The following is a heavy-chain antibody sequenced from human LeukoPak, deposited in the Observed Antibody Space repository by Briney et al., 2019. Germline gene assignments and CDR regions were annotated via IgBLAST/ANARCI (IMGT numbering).Heavy chain of an antibody. J-gene: IGHJ6*02. CDR2: IYPGDSDT. CDR3: ARRSYYHYGLDL. CDR1: GYIYSTYW. V-gene: IGHV5-51*01. Sequence: GESLQISCKASGYIYSTYWIGWVRQMPGKGLEWMGTIYPGDSDTRYSPSFQGQVTISVDKSINTAYLQWRSLEASDTAIYYCARRSYYHYGLDLWGQGTTVTVSS.